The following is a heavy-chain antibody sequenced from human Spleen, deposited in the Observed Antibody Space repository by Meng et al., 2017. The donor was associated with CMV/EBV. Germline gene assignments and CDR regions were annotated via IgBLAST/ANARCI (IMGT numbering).Heavy chain of an antibody. D-gene: IGHD3-22*01. Sequence: GESLKISCAASGFTFSSYAMHWVRQAPGKGLEWVAVISYDGSNKYYADSVKGRLTISRDNSKNTLYLQMNSLRAEDTAVYYCARDSRIYYDSSGYYQFDYWGQGTLVTVSS. CDR1: GFTFSSYA. CDR2: ISYDGSNK. V-gene: IGHV3-30-3*01. J-gene: IGHJ4*02. CDR3: ARDSRIYYDSSGYYQFDY.